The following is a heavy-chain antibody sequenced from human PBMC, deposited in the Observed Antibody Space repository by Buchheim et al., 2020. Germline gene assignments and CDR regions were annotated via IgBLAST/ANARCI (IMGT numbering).Heavy chain of an antibody. D-gene: IGHD4-17*01. CDR2: IYPDDSDT. CDR1: GYAFSVYW. Sequence: EVQLVQSGAEVKKPGESLKISCKGSGYAFSVYWIGWVRQMPGKGLEWMGIIYPDDSDTRYSPSFQGQVTISADKSNNTAYSQWSSLKASDTAIYYCARSGDYGDSTWFDPWGQGTL. CDR3: ARSGDYGDSTWFDP. V-gene: IGHV5-51*01. J-gene: IGHJ5*02.